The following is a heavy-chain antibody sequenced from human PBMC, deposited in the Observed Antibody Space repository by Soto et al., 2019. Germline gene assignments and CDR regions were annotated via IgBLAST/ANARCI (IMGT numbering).Heavy chain of an antibody. CDR1: DGSFSPSF. D-gene: IGHD2-21*02. J-gene: IGHJ6*02. Sequence: PSETLSLTCAAYDGSFSPSFCSWIRQPPGKGLEWIGEINQSGGTIYNPSLKSRVTISGDTSNNQFFLRLSSVTAADTAVYYCARDLWGYCGTDCHPLDVWGPGTTVT. CDR2: INQSGGT. CDR3: ARDLWGYCGTDCHPLDV. V-gene: IGHV4-34*01.